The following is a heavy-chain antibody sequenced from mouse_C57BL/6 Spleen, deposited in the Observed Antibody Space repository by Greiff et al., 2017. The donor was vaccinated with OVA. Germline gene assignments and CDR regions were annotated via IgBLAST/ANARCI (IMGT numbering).Heavy chain of an antibody. Sequence: SGSELRSPGSSVKLSCKDFDSEVFPIAYMSWVRQKPGHGFEWIGGILPSIGRTSYGEKFEDKATLDADTRSNTAYLVRNSLTSEDSAIYYCARGGYDEGWFAYWGQGTLVTVSA. J-gene: IGHJ3*01. V-gene: IGHV15-2*01. CDR3: ARGGYDEGWFAY. CDR2: ILPSIGRT. D-gene: IGHD2-2*01. CDR1: DSEVFPIAY.